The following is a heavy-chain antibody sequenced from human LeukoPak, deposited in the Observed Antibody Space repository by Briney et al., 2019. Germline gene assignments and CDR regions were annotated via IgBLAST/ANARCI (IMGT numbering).Heavy chain of an antibody. Sequence: KSGGSLRLSCAASGFIFSDYYMSCIRQAPGKGLEWVSYISSSGSTMYYTDSVKGRFTISRDNAKDSLYLQMNSLRAEDTAVYYCARDPGSGYEEHFDYWGQGTLVTVSS. V-gene: IGHV3-11*01. CDR1: GFIFSDYY. CDR3: ARDPGSGYEEHFDY. J-gene: IGHJ4*02. D-gene: IGHD5-12*01. CDR2: ISSSGSTM.